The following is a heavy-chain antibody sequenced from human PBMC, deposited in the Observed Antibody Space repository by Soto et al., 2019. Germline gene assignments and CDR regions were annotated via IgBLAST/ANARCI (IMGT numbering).Heavy chain of an antibody. CDR3: ARDTYYYGSGSYGP. D-gene: IGHD3-10*01. V-gene: IGHV3-21*01. Sequence: VKGRFTISRDNAKNSLYLQMNSLRAEDTAVYYCARDTYYYGSGSYGPWGQGTLVTVSS. J-gene: IGHJ5*02.